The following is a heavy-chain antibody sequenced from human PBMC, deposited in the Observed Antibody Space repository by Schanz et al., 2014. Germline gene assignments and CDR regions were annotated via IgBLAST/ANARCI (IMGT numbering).Heavy chain of an antibody. Sequence: EVQLVESGGSLVQPGGSLRLSCTVSGFTVNNYAMNWVRQAPGRGLEWVSGITRQGTTYYADFVKGRFSISRDLSSNTLYLQMNSLRADDSAIYYCAKDHPSSGWPAFDVWGQGTQVTVSS. D-gene: IGHD6-19*01. V-gene: IGHV3-23*04. CDR1: GFTVNNYA. J-gene: IGHJ4*02. CDR2: ITRQGTT. CDR3: AKDHPSSGWPAFDV.